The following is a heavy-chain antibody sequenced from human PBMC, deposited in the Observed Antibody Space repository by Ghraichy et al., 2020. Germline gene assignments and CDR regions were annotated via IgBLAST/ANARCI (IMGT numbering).Heavy chain of an antibody. J-gene: IGHJ2*01. D-gene: IGHD6-6*01. CDR1: GGSFSGYY. CDR2: INHSGST. Sequence: SETLSLTCAVYGGSFSGYYWSWIRQPPGKGLEWIGEINHSGSTNYNPSLKSRVTISVDTSKNQFSLKLSSVTAADTAVYYCARSRFEYSSPGYWYFDLWGRGTLVTVSS. CDR3: ARSRFEYSSPGYWYFDL. V-gene: IGHV4-34*01.